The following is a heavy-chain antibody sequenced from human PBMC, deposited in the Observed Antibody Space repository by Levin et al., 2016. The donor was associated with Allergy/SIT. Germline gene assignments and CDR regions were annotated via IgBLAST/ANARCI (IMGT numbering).Heavy chain of an antibody. J-gene: IGHJ6*02. CDR2: ISGSGGST. V-gene: IGHV3-23*01. D-gene: IGHD2-15*01. Sequence: VRQAPGKGLEWVSAISGSGGSTYYADSVKGRFTISRDNSKNTLYLQMNSLRAEDTAVYYCAKDFHCSGGSCYSYYYGMDVWGQGTTVTVSS. CDR3: AKDFHCSGGSCYSYYYGMDV.